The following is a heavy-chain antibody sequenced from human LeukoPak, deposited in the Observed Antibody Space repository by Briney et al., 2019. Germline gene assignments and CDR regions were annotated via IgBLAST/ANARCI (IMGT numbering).Heavy chain of an antibody. J-gene: IGHJ4*02. V-gene: IGHV3-7*01. CDR1: GFTFISYW. Sequence: GGSLRLSCAASGFTFISYWMSWVRQAPGKGLEWVANIKQDGSEKYYVDSVKGRFTISRDNAKNSLYLQMNSLRAEDTAVYYCARDDGGSYLDYWGQGTLVTVSS. CDR2: IKQDGSEK. D-gene: IGHD1-26*01. CDR3: ARDDGGSYLDY.